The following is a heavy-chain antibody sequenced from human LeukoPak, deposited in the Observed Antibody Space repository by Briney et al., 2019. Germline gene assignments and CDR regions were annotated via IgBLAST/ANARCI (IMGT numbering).Heavy chain of an antibody. D-gene: IGHD6-13*01. V-gene: IGHV3-21*01. CDR2: ITSSSSYI. J-gene: IGHJ4*02. CDR3: AREKWGAAAGTDY. CDR1: GFTLGTYT. Sequence: GGSLRLSCAASGFTLGTYTMNWVRQAPGKGLEWVSSITSSSSYIYYADSVKGRFTISRDNAKNSLYLQMNSLRDEDTAVYYCAREKWGAAAGTDYWGQGTLVTVSS.